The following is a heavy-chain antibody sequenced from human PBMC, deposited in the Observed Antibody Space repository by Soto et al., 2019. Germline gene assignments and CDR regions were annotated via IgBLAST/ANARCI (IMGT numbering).Heavy chain of an antibody. CDR3: ATADPYCYGSGSYYSNDY. Sequence: ASVKVSCKVSGYTLTELSMHWVRQAPGKGLEWMGGFDPEDGETIYAQKFQGRVTMTEDTSTDTAYMELSSLRSEDTAVYYCATADPYCYGSGSYYSNDYWGQGTLVTVSS. CDR2: FDPEDGET. J-gene: IGHJ4*02. V-gene: IGHV1-24*01. CDR1: GYTLTELS. D-gene: IGHD3-10*01.